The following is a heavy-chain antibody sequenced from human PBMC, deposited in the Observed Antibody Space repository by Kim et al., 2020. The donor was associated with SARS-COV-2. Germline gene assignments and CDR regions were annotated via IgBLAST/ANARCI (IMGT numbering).Heavy chain of an antibody. Sequence: ATKFQGRVTMTRDTSTSTVYMELSSMRAEDTAVYYCARSDFWSGFYYFDYWGQGTLVTVSS. V-gene: IGHV1-46*01. CDR3: ARSDFWSGFYYFDY. J-gene: IGHJ4*02. D-gene: IGHD3-3*01.